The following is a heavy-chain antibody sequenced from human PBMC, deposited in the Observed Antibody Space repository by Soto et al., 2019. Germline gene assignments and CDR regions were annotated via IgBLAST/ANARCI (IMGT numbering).Heavy chain of an antibody. Sequence: EVQLLESGGDLVQPGGSQRLSCAASAFTFSSYGMNWVRKAPGKGLEWVSAISASGGNTYYADSVKGRFTISRDNSKNILYLQMTSLRVEDTALYYCAKETGHRGAYDYWGQGTLVTVSS. J-gene: IGHJ4*02. CDR2: ISASGGNT. CDR1: AFTFSSYG. CDR3: AKETGHRGAYDY. V-gene: IGHV3-23*01. D-gene: IGHD1-26*01.